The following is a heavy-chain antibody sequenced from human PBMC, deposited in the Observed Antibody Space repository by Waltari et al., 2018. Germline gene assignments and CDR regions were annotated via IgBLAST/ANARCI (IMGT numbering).Heavy chain of an antibody. CDR1: GGTFSSYA. D-gene: IGHD5-18*01. CDR3: ARDRDTNYMDV. Sequence: QVQLVQSGAEVKKPGSSVKVSCTDSGGTFSSYAISWVRQAPGQGLEWMGGIIPIFGTANYAQKFQGRVTITTDESTSTAYMELSSLRSEDTAVYYCARDRDTNYMDVWGKGTTVTVSS. CDR2: IIPIFGTA. V-gene: IGHV1-69*05. J-gene: IGHJ6*03.